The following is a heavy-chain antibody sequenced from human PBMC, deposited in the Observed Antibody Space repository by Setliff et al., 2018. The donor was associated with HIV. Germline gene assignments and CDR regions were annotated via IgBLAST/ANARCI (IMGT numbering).Heavy chain of an antibody. CDR2: IHTSGST. J-gene: IGHJ5*02. V-gene: IGHV4-61*09. Sequence: PSETLSLTCAVSGDSISSGRFYCTWIRQPAGKGLEWIGHIHTSGSTDFNPSLKSRVTISAYTSKNQFSLKLSSLTAADTAVYYCARSVVVVTVEWFDPWGQGTLVTVSS. D-gene: IGHD2-21*02. CDR3: ARSVVVVTVEWFDP. CDR1: GDSISSGRFY.